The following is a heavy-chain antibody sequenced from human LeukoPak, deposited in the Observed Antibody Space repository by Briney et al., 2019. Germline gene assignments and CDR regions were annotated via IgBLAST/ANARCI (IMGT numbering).Heavy chain of an antibody. CDR1: GFTFGNYA. Sequence: GGSLRLSCAASGFTFGNYAMSWVRQAPGKGLEWVSGFSGGGGSTYYADSVKGRFTISRDNSKNTLYLQMNSLGAEDTAVYYCAKGHRYCTSGNCNSAVDYWGQGTLVTVSS. V-gene: IGHV3-23*01. J-gene: IGHJ4*02. D-gene: IGHD2-15*01. CDR2: FSGGGGST. CDR3: AKGHRYCTSGNCNSAVDY.